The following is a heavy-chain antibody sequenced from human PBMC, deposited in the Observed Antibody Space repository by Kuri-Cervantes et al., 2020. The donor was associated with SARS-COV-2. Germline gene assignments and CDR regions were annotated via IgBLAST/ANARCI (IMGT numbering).Heavy chain of an antibody. D-gene: IGHD2/OR15-2a*01. V-gene: IGHV5-51*01. J-gene: IGHJ6*02. CDR2: IYPGDSDT. CDR3: ARPQFSGYGMDV. CDR1: GYSFTCYW. Sequence: GGFLRLPCKGSGYSFTCYWIGWVRQMPGKGLEWMGIIYPGDSDTRYSPSFQGQVTIPADKSISTSYLQWSSLKASDTAMYYCARPQFSGYGMDVWGQGTTVTVSS.